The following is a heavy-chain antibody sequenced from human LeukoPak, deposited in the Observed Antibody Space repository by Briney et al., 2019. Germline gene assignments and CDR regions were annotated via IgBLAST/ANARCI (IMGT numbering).Heavy chain of an antibody. CDR3: ARTIFGVVISDNDAFDI. J-gene: IGHJ3*02. CDR1: GGTFSSYA. D-gene: IGHD3-3*01. Sequence: AASVEVSCKASGGTFSSYAISWVRQAPGQGLEWMGGIIPIFGTANYAQKFQGRVTITTDESTSTAYMELSSLRSEDTAVYYCARTIFGVVISDNDAFDIWGQGTMVTVSS. V-gene: IGHV1-69*05. CDR2: IIPIFGTA.